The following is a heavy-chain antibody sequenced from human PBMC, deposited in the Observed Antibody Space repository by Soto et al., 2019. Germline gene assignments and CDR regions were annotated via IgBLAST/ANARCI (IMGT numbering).Heavy chain of an antibody. CDR3: ARDPGERNGMSV. CDR1: GFTVSGDY. V-gene: IGHV3-66*01. CDR2: IYRGGET. Sequence: EVQVVESGGDLVQPGGSLRLSCAASGFTVSGDYMNWVRQAPGKGLEWVSVIYRGGETYYADSVKGRLTISRDNSENMVYLQMNSLRAEDTAVYYCARDPGERNGMSVWGQGTTVTVSS. D-gene: IGHD1-26*01. J-gene: IGHJ6*02.